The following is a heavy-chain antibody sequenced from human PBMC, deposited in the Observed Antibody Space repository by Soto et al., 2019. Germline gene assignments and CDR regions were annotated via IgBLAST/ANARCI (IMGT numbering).Heavy chain of an antibody. CDR2: ISAYNGNT. V-gene: IGHV1-18*01. J-gene: IGHJ5*02. Sequence: ASVKVSCKASGYTFTSYGISWVRQAPGQGLEWMGWISAYNGNTNYAQKLQGRATMTTDTSTSTAYMELRSLRSDDTAVYYCARDQAVAGLYHNWFDPWGQGTLVTVSS. D-gene: IGHD6-19*01. CDR3: ARDQAVAGLYHNWFDP. CDR1: GYTFTSYG.